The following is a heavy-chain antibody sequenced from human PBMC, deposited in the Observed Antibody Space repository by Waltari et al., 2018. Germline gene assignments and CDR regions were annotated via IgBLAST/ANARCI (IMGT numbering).Heavy chain of an antibody. Sequence: QVQLQESGPGLVKPSETLSLTCAVSGYSISSGYYWGWIRQPPGKGLEWIGSIYHSGSTYYNPSLKSRVTISVDTSKNQFSLKLSSVTAADTAVYYCARVAADWANYYYYMDVWGKGTTVTVSS. CDR3: ARVAADWANYYYYMDV. V-gene: IGHV4-38-2*01. J-gene: IGHJ6*03. CDR2: IYHSGST. D-gene: IGHD2-15*01. CDR1: GYSISSGYY.